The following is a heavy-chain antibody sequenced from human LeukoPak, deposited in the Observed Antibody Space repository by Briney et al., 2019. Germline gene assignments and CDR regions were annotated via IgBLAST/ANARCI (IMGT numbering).Heavy chain of an antibody. CDR3: ARDRRGLRYFDWLSDY. V-gene: IGHV3-7*01. CDR2: IKQDGSEK. Sequence: PGGSLRLSCAASGFIFSSYWMSWVRQAPGKGLEWVANIKQDGSEKYYVDSVKGRFTISRDNAKNSLYLQMNSLRAEDTAVYYCARDRRGLRYFDWLSDYWGQGTLVTVSS. D-gene: IGHD3-9*01. J-gene: IGHJ4*02. CDR1: GFIFSSYW.